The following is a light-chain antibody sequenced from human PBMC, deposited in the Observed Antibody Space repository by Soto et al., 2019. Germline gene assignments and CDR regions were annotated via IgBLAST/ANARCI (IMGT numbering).Light chain of an antibody. CDR1: QTVISNS. CDR3: QQRHMWPIT. CDR2: GAS. V-gene: IGKV3-20*01. Sequence: EIVLTQSPGTLSLSPGEGGTLSCRASQTVISNSLAWYQQKPGQPPRLLIHGASTRAPGIPDRFSGSRSGTDFTLTISRLEPEDFAVYYCQQRHMWPITFGQGTRLEIK. J-gene: IGKJ5*01.